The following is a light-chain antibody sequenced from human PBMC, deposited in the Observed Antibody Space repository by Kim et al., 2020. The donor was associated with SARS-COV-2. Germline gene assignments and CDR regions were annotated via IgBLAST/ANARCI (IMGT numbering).Light chain of an antibody. V-gene: IGLV3-21*04. CDR3: QVWDSSGDHVV. J-gene: IGLJ2*01. Sequence: APGRTATITCGGDIIGRDSVNWYQQKPGRAPVLVIYYDSDRPSGIPERFSGSNSGNTATLTISRVEAGDEADYYCQVWDSSGDHVVFGGGTQLTVL. CDR2: YDS. CDR1: IIGRDS.